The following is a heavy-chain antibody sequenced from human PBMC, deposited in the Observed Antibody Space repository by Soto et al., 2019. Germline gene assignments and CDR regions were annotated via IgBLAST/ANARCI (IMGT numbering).Heavy chain of an antibody. D-gene: IGHD4-17*01. J-gene: IGHJ2*01. CDR1: GYSFTSYW. CDR3: ARSAVTPVSHWYFDL. Sequence: PGESLKISCKGSGYSFTSYWIGWVRQMPGKGLEWMGIIYPGDSDTRYSPSFQGQVTISADKSISTAYLQRSSLKASDTAMYYCARSAVTPVSHWYFDLWGRGTLVTVSS. V-gene: IGHV5-51*01. CDR2: IYPGDSDT.